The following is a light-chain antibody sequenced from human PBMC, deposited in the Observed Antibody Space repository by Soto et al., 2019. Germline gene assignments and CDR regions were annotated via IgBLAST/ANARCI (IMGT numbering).Light chain of an antibody. V-gene: IGLV2-14*01. CDR1: SSDVGGYNY. Sequence: QSVLARPASVSGSPGQSITISCTGTSSDVGGYNYVSWYQQHPGKAPKLMIYEVSNRPSGVSNRFSGSKSGNTASLTISGTQAEDEADYYCSSYTRSRTPYVFGTGTKVTVL. CDR2: EVS. CDR3: SSYTRSRTPYV. J-gene: IGLJ1*01.